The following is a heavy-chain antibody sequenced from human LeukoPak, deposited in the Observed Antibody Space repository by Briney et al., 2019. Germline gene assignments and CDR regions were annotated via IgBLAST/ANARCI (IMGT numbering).Heavy chain of an antibody. Sequence: GGSLRLSCAASGFTFSSYAMSWVRQAPGKGLEWVSAISGSGGSTYYADSVKGRFTISRDNSKNTLYLQMNSLRAEDTAVYYCAKDQRDILTGDNWFDPWGQGTLVTVSS. CDR3: AKDQRDILTGDNWFDP. J-gene: IGHJ5*02. CDR2: ISGSGGST. CDR1: GFTFSSYA. V-gene: IGHV3-23*01. D-gene: IGHD3-9*01.